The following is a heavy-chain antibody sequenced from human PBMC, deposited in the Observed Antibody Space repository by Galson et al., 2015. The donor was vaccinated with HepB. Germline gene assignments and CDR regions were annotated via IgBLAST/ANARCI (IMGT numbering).Heavy chain of an antibody. CDR3: ARDYGDYVYVFDF. CDR1: GGTISSYL. Sequence: SETLSLTCTVSGGTISSYLWSWIRQPPGKGLEWIGYISHSGSTNYNPSLKSRVTMSVETSKNQFSLELSSVTAADTAVYYCARDYGDYVYVFDFWGQGTMVTVSS. CDR2: ISHSGST. J-gene: IGHJ3*01. V-gene: IGHV4-59*13. D-gene: IGHD4-17*01.